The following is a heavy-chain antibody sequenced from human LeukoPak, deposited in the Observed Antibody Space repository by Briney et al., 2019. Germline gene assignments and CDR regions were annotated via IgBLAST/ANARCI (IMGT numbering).Heavy chain of an antibody. V-gene: IGHV3-23*01. CDR1: GFTYSTYA. J-gene: IGHJ4*02. D-gene: IGHD1/OR15-1a*01. Sequence: GGSLRLSCAASGFTYSTYAMSWVRQAPGKGLEWVSAISGGGGSTYYADSVKGRLIISRDNSKNTLYLQMNSLRAEDTAVYYCATSESQTKFDYWGQGTLVTASS. CDR2: ISGGGGST. CDR3: ATSESQTKFDY.